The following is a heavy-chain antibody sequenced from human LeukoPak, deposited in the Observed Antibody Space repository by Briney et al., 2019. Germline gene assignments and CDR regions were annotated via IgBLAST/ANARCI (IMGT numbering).Heavy chain of an antibody. Sequence: GSLRLSCAASGLTVSSNCMSWVRQAPGKGLEWVSLNSGGSTYYTDSVKGRFTISRDNSKNTLYLQMNSLRAEDTAVYYCARRAGDYSHPYDYWGQGILVTVSS. V-gene: IGHV3-53*01. D-gene: IGHD3-22*01. CDR2: NSGGST. CDR1: GLTVSSNC. CDR3: ARRAGDYSHPYDY. J-gene: IGHJ4*02.